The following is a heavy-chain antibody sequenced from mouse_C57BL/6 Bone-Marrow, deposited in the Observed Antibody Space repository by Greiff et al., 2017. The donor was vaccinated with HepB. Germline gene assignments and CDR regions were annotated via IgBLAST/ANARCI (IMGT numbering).Heavy chain of an antibody. Sequence: EVKVVESGGDLVKPGGSLKLSCAASGFTFSSYGMSWVRQTPDKRLEWVATISSGGSYTYYPDSVKGRFTISRDNAKNTLYLQMSSLKSEDTAMYYCAEGVHFDYWGQGTTLTVSS. CDR1: GFTFSSYG. V-gene: IGHV5-6*01. J-gene: IGHJ2*01. CDR3: AEGVHFDY. CDR2: ISSGGSYT.